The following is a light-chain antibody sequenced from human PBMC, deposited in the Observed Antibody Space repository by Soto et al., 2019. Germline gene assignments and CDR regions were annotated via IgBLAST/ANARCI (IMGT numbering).Light chain of an antibody. V-gene: IGLV2-14*03. J-gene: IGLJ1*01. CDR2: EIS. CDR3: CSYASSSTLYV. Sequence: QSALTQPASVSGSPGQSITISCTGTSGDVGGYNYVSWYQQHPGKAPKLMIYEISNRPSGVSNRFSGSKSGNTASLTISGLQAEDEADYYCCSYASSSTLYVFGTGTKVTVL. CDR1: SGDVGGYNY.